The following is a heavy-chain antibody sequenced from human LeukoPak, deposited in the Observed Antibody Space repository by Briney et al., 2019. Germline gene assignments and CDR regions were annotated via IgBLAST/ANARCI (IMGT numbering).Heavy chain of an antibody. CDR2: ISYDGSNK. J-gene: IGHJ6*02. CDR1: GFTFSSYA. V-gene: IGHV3-30-3*01. D-gene: IGHD2-2*01. Sequence: GGSLRLSCAASGFTFSSYAMHWVRQAPGKGLEWVAVISYDGSNKYYADSVKGRFTISRANSKNTLYLQMNSLRAEDTAVYYCARGEWWYQLPIYYDGMDVWGQGTTVTVSS. CDR3: ARGEWWYQLPIYYDGMDV.